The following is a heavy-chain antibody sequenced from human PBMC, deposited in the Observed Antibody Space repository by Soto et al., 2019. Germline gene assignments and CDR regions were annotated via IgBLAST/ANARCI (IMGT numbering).Heavy chain of an antibody. CDR1: GYSISSGYY. V-gene: IGHV4-38-2*01. CDR2: VCHSGST. J-gene: IGHJ4*02. CDR3: ARAHISSEGYYFDY. D-gene: IGHD6-6*01. Sequence: PSETLSLTCGVSGYSISSGYYWGWIRQPPGKGLEWIGSVCHSGSTYYNPSLKSRVTISVDTSKNQFSLKLSSVTAADTAVFYCARAHISSEGYYFDYWGQGTLVTVSS.